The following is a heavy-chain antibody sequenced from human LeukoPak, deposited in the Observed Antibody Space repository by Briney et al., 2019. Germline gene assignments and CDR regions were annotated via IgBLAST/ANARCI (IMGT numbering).Heavy chain of an antibody. Sequence: PSETLSLTCAVYGGSFSGYYWSWIRQPPGKGLEWIGEINHSGSTNYNPSLKSRVTISVDTSKNQFSLKLSSVTAADTAVYYCARVPLYYYDSSGYYSGVYYFDYWGQGTLVTVSS. D-gene: IGHD3-22*01. CDR1: GGSFSGYY. J-gene: IGHJ4*02. V-gene: IGHV4-34*01. CDR3: ARVPLYYYDSSGYYSGVYYFDY. CDR2: INHSGST.